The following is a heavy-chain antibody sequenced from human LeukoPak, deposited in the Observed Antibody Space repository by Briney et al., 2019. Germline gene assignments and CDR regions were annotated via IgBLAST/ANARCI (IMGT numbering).Heavy chain of an antibody. Sequence: GGSLRLSCAASGFTFSSYSMNWVRQAPGKGLEWVSSISSSSSYIYYADSVEGRFTISRDNAKNSLYLQMNSLRAEDTAVYYCARDLYCSGGSCTQGAFDIWGQGTMVTVSS. V-gene: IGHV3-21*01. D-gene: IGHD2-15*01. CDR3: ARDLYCSGGSCTQGAFDI. CDR2: ISSSSSYI. J-gene: IGHJ3*02. CDR1: GFTFSSYS.